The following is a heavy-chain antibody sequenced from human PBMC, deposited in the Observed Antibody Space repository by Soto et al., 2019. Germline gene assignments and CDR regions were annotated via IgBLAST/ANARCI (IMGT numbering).Heavy chain of an antibody. J-gene: IGHJ3*02. CDR2: IHYTGNT. Sequence: KPSETLSLTCTVSGDSFSNSNHYWSWIRQHPGKGLEWIGYIHYTGNTYYNPSLESRVTISLDKSKNQFSLRLNSVTAADTAVHYCARGIAVAASGGPGSLDIWGQGTMATVS. CDR1: GDSFSNSNHY. D-gene: IGHD6-19*01. CDR3: ARGIAVAASGGPGSLDI. V-gene: IGHV4-31*03.